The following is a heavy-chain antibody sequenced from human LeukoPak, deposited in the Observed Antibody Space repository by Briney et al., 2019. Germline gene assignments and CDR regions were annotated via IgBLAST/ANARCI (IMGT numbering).Heavy chain of an antibody. CDR2: MSSSGNTT. CDR1: GFTFSHYA. J-gene: IGHJ4*02. V-gene: IGHV3-23*01. Sequence: GGSLRLSCAASGFTFSHYAIYWVRQAPGKGLEWVSGMSSSGNTTYYADSVKGRFTMSRDNSKNTPYLQMNSLRAEDTAVYYCAKGISGSFDYWGQGTLVTVS. CDR3: AKGISGSFDY. D-gene: IGHD6-19*01.